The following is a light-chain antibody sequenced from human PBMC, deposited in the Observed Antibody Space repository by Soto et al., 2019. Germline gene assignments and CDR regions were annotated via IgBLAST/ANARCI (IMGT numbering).Light chain of an antibody. J-gene: IGLJ2*01. CDR3: SSYTSSNTQL. CDR1: SSDVGGYNY. Sequence: QSALTQPASVSGSPGQSITISCIGTSSDVGGYNYVSWYQQHPGKAPKLMIYEVSNRPSGVSNRFSGSKSGNTASLTISGLQAEDEADYYCSSYTSSNTQLFGGGTKVTVL. CDR2: EVS. V-gene: IGLV2-14*01.